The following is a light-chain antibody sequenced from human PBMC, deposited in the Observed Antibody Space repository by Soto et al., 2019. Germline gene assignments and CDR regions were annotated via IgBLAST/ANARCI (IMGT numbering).Light chain of an antibody. V-gene: IGKV1-39*01. CDR1: QTISTY. Sequence: DIQMTQSPSSLSASVGDRVTITCRASQTISTYLNWYQQKPGKGPKLLIYGASSLQSGVPSRFSGSGSGTDFTITSSSLQPEDSATYFCQQSYSSPLYTFGQGTKLEI. CDR3: QQSYSSPLYT. CDR2: GAS. J-gene: IGKJ2*01.